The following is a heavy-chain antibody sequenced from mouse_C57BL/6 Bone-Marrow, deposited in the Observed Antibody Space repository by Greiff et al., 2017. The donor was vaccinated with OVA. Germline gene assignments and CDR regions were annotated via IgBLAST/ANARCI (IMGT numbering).Heavy chain of an antibody. CDR3: ARYGQIRLPFDY. V-gene: IGHV1-26*01. Sequence: VQLQQSGPELVKPGASVKISCKASGYTFTDYYMNWVKQSHGKSLEWIGDINPNNGGTSYNQKFKGKATLTVDKSSSTAYMELRSLTSEDSAVNYCARYGQIRLPFDYWGQGTTLTVSS. J-gene: IGHJ2*01. D-gene: IGHD3-2*02. CDR1: GYTFTDYY. CDR2: INPNNGGT.